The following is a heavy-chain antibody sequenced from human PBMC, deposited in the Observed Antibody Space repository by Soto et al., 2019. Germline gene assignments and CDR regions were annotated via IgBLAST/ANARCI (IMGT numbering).Heavy chain of an antibody. CDR1: GFSLSTTGVG. J-gene: IGHJ4*02. V-gene: IGHV2-5*02. CDR2: IYWDDDK. Sequence: QITLKESGPTLVKPTQTLTLTCTFSGFSLSTTGVGVGWIRQPPGKALDWLALIYWDDDKRYSPSLKSRLTITKDTSKNQVVLTITNMDPIDTATYYCLHATPVTTGGVYWGQGTLVTVSS. D-gene: IGHD4-17*01. CDR3: LHATPVTTGGVY.